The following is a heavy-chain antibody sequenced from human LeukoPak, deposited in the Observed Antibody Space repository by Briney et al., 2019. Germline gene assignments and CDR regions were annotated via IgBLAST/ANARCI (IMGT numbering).Heavy chain of an antibody. J-gene: IGHJ3*02. D-gene: IGHD2-2*01. Sequence: ASVKVSCKASGYTFIGYYMHWVRQAPGQGLEWVGRINPNSGGTNYAQKFQGRVTMTRDTPISTAYMELSRLRSDDTAVYYCARADCSSTSCVNAFDIWGQGTMVTVSS. CDR2: INPNSGGT. CDR3: ARADCSSTSCVNAFDI. CDR1: GYTFIGYY. V-gene: IGHV1-2*06.